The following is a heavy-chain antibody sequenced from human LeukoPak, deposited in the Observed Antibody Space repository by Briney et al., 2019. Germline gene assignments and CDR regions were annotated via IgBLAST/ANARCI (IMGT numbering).Heavy chain of an antibody. Sequence: SETLSLTCTVSGGSISGQYWSWIRQPPGRGLEWIGYVSYSGNTKYNPSLKSRVTISVDTSKNQFSLKLNSMAAADTSVYYCARQRFLEWLFPWFDPWGQGTLVTVSS. CDR1: GGSISGQY. CDR2: VSYSGNT. V-gene: IGHV4-59*08. J-gene: IGHJ5*02. CDR3: ARQRFLEWLFPWFDP. D-gene: IGHD3-3*01.